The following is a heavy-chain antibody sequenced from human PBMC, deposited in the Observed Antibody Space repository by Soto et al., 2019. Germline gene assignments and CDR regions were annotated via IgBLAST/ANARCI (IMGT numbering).Heavy chain of an antibody. D-gene: IGHD3-9*01. CDR3: AREAIDYDILTGYYLSRSFDY. CDR1: GFTFSSYS. Sequence: GGSLRLSCAASGFTFSSYSMNWVRQAPGKGLEWVSYISSSSSTIYYADSVKGRFTISRDNAKNSLYLQMNSLRDEDTAVYYCAREAIDYDILTGYYLSRSFDYWGQGTLVTVSS. CDR2: ISSSSSTI. V-gene: IGHV3-48*02. J-gene: IGHJ4*02.